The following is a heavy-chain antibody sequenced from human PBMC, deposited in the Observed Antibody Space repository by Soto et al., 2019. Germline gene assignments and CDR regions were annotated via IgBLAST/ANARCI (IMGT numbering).Heavy chain of an antibody. J-gene: IGHJ4*02. CDR1: GDSISITSYY. V-gene: IGHV4-39*07. D-gene: IGHD3-10*01. Sequence: SETLSLTCTVSGDSISITSYYWGWVRQPPGKGLEWIGSIHYSGSTHYNPSLQSRVTISVDTSKNQFSLKLRSVTAADTAVYYCARSLTMVRGVIIYAYWGQGTLVTVSS. CDR2: IHYSGST. CDR3: ARSLTMVRGVIIYAY.